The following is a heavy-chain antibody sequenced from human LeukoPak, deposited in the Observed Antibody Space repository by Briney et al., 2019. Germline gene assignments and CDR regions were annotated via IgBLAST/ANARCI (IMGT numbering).Heavy chain of an antibody. CDR3: ARGIRGSRWFEP. V-gene: IGHV1-8*02. J-gene: IGHJ5*02. Sequence: ASVKVSCKASGYTFTSYGISWVRQAPGQGLEWIGWMNPNTGNTGYAQKFQGRVTMTRDTSINTAYMELSSLRSEDTAVYYCARGIRGSRWFEPWGQGTLVTVSS. CDR1: GYTFTSYG. CDR2: MNPNTGNT.